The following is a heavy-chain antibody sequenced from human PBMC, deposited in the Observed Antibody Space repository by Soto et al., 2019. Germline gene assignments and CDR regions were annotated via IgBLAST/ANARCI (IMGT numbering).Heavy chain of an antibody. CDR2: MKQDGSEK. CDR1: GFTFSSYW. J-gene: IGHJ4*02. CDR3: VRALAAVASF. V-gene: IGHV3-7*01. D-gene: IGHD6-19*01. Sequence: ESGGGLVQPGGSLRLSCAASGFTFSSYWMHWVRQAPGKGLEWVANMKQDGSEKYYVDSVKGRFTISRDNAKNSLYLQMNSLRVEDTAVYYCVRALAAVASFWGQGTLVTVSS.